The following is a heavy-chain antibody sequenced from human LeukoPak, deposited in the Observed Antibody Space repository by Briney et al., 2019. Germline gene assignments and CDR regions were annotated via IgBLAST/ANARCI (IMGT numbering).Heavy chain of an antibody. CDR1: GGSISGNSYF. V-gene: IGHV4-39*01. CDR3: ATIVGSTKVDD. D-gene: IGHD1-26*01. CDR2: MYYSGST. Sequence: SETLSLTCTVSGGSISGNSYFWGWIRQPPGKGLEWIVSMYYSGSTYYNPSLKSRVTVSVDTSKSQFSLKLSSVTSTDTAVYYCATIVGSTKVDDWGQGTLVTVSS. J-gene: IGHJ4*02.